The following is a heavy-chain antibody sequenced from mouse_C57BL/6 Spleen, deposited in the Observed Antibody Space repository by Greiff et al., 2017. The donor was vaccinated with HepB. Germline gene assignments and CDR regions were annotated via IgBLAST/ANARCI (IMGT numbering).Heavy chain of an antibody. CDR2: INPNNGGT. CDR1: GYTFTDYN. D-gene: IGHD1-1*01. Sequence: EVKLVESGPELVKPGASVKIPCKASGYTFTDYNMDWVKQSHGKSLEWIGDINPNNGGTIYNQKFKGKATLTVDKSSSTAYMELRSLTSEDTAVYYCARWGYYGSVWYFDVWGTGTTVTVSS. J-gene: IGHJ1*03. CDR3: ARWGYYGSVWYFDV. V-gene: IGHV1-18*01.